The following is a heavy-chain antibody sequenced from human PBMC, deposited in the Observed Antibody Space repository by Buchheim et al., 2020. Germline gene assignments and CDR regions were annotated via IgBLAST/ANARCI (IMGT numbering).Heavy chain of an antibody. V-gene: IGHV5-10-1*03. D-gene: IGHD3-22*01. J-gene: IGHJ4*02. CDR2: IDPGDSYV. CDR3: ARVYDLGKHDY. CDR1: GYSFTNYW. Sequence: EVQLVQSGAEVNKPGESLRISCQGSGYSFTNYWISWVRQMLGKGLEWMGRIDPGDSYVNYSPSFQGHVIISADKSISTAYLQWSSLKASDTAMYYCARVYDLGKHDYWGQGTL.